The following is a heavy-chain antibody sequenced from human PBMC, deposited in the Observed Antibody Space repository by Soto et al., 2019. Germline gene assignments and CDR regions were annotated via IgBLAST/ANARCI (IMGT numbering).Heavy chain of an antibody. Sequence: ASVKVSCKASGYTFTGYYMHWVRQAPGQGLEWMGWINPNSGGTNYAQKFQGWVTMARDTSISTAYMELSRLRSDDTAVYYCAREGGNYYDSSGYQGPLIYYYGMDVWGQGTTVTVSS. D-gene: IGHD3-22*01. CDR2: INPNSGGT. CDR1: GYTFTGYY. V-gene: IGHV1-2*04. CDR3: AREGGNYYDSSGYQGPLIYYYGMDV. J-gene: IGHJ6*02.